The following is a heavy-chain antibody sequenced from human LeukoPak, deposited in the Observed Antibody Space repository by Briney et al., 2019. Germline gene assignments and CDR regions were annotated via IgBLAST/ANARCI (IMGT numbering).Heavy chain of an antibody. D-gene: IGHD1-26*01. J-gene: IGHJ4*02. Sequence: ASVKVSCKTSGYTFTSYGISWARQAPGQGLEWMGWNSAYNGNTNYAEKLQGRVTMSIDTSTSTAYMELRSLRSDDTAVYYCAREASIVGATRNYATDYWGQGTLVTVSS. V-gene: IGHV1-18*01. CDR2: NSAYNGNT. CDR3: AREASIVGATRNYATDY. CDR1: GYTFTSYG.